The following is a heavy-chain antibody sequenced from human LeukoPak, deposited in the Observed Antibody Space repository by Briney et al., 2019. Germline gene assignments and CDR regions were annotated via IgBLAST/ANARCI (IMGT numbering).Heavy chain of an antibody. V-gene: IGHV3-23*01. Sequence: GGSLRLSCAASGFTFSSYAMSWVRQAPGKGLEWVSAISGSGGSTCYADSVKGRFTISRDNSKNTLYLQMNSLRAEDTAVYYCAKSLYSAYGPHFDYWGQGTLVTVSS. J-gene: IGHJ4*02. CDR3: AKSLYSAYGPHFDY. D-gene: IGHD1-26*01. CDR2: ISGSGGST. CDR1: GFTFSSYA.